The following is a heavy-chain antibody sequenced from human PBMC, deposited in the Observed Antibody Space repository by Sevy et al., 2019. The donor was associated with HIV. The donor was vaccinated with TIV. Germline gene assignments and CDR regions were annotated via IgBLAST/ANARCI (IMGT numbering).Heavy chain of an antibody. Sequence: GGSLRLSCAASGFTFSYAWMSWVRQAPGKGLEWVGRIKSKADGGTIDYASSVKGRFTISRDDSKNTLYLQMHSLKTEDKAVYYCSTDPIIVLLVTDGMDVWGQGTTVTVSS. CDR3: STDPIIVLLVTDGMDV. CDR1: GFTFSYAW. D-gene: IGHD2-8*02. CDR2: IKSKADGGTI. J-gene: IGHJ6*02. V-gene: IGHV3-15*01.